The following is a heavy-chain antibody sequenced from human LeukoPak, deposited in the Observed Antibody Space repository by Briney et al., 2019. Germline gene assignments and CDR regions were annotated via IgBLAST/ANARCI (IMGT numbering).Heavy chain of an antibody. CDR1: GYTFTGYY. Sequence: ASVKVSCKASGYTFTGYYMHWVRQAPGQGLEWMGWINPNSGGTNYAQKFQGRVTMTRDTSISTVYMELSRLRSDDTAVYYCARGAPILWFGEFENSFDYWGQGTLVTVSS. D-gene: IGHD3-10*01. CDR2: INPNSGGT. CDR3: ARGAPILWFGEFENSFDY. V-gene: IGHV1-2*02. J-gene: IGHJ4*02.